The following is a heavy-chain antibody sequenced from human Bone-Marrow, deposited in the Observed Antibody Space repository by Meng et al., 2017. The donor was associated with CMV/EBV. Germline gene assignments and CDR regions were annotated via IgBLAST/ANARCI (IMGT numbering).Heavy chain of an antibody. CDR3: ARGRDGYNHDY. J-gene: IGHJ4*02. CDR1: GGSISSDY. Sequence: QVQLQDSGTGLVKPAETLFLTCSVSGGSISSDYLSWIRQPPGKGLEWFGYIYYTGSTNSNPSPKSRVTISVDTSKTQFSLKLSSVTAADTAVYYCARGRDGYNHDYWGQGTLVTVSS. CDR2: IYYTGST. V-gene: IGHV4-59*01. D-gene: IGHD5-24*01.